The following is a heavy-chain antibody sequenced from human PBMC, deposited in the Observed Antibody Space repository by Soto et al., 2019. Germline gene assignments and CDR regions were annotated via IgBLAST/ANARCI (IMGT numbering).Heavy chain of an antibody. CDR1: GFIFKMYW. D-gene: IGHD3-10*01. J-gene: IGHJ4*02. CDR2: IYNDGTYS. CDR3: TRGPRPISTGTGAY. V-gene: IGHV3-74*01. Sequence: VGSLRLSCAASGFIFKMYWMHWVRQSPGKGLVWISRIYNDGTYSDYADSVGGRFTTSRDNVNDTLYLQMNNLRAEDSGLYYCTRGPRPISTGTGAYWGQGTQVTVSS.